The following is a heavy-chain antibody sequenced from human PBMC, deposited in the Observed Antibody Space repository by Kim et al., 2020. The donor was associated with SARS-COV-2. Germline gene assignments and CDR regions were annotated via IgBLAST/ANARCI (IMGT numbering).Heavy chain of an antibody. J-gene: IGHJ3*02. V-gene: IGHV3-11*01. CDR3: AREGWVRPRALDAFDI. CDR2: ISSGTSNTR. D-gene: IGHD3-10*01. CDR1: GFTFSDHY. Sequence: GGSLRLSCAASGFTFSDHYMSWIRQAPGKGLEWISCISSGTSNTRDYADSVKGRFTISRDNAKKSLYLQMNSLRAEDTAVYYCAREGWVRPRALDAFDIWGQGTLVTVSS.